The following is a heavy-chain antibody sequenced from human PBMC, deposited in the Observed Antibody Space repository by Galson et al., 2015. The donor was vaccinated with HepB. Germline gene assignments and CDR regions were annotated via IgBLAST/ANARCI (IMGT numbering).Heavy chain of an antibody. V-gene: IGHV3-30*04. Sequence: SLRLSCAASGFPFGNYAMHWVRQTPGKGLEWMTVILHDAHNRYYADSVEGRFTVSRDNSKNTVYLQMNSLRPEDTAMYYCARRGGASGGFSFDYWGQGSLVTVSS. J-gene: IGHJ4*02. D-gene: IGHD3-10*01. CDR3: ARRGGASGGFSFDY. CDR1: GFPFGNYA. CDR2: ILHDAHNR.